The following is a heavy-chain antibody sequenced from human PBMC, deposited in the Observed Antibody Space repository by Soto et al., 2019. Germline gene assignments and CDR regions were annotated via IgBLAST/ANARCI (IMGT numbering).Heavy chain of an antibody. V-gene: IGHV1-46*01. J-gene: IGHJ6*04. CDR2: INPSGGST. CDR1: GYTFASYY. D-gene: IGHD3-10*01. Sequence: ASVKVSCKASGYTFASYYMHWVRQAPGQGLEWMGIINPSGGSTSYAQKFQGRVTMTRDTSTSTVYMELSSRRSEDTAVYYCARADYAYGSGSYYYYGMDVWGKGTPVTVS. CDR3: ARADYAYGSGSYYYYGMDV.